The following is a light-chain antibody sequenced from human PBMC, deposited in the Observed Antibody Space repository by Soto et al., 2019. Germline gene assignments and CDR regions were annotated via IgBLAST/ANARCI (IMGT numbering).Light chain of an antibody. Sequence: QSVLTQPPSVSAAPGQKVTISCSGSSSNIGVNYVSWYQQLPGTAPQLLIYENHKRPSGIPARFSGSKSGTSATLGITGLPTGDEADYYCGTWDSSLSAVFGGGTKVTVL. CDR3: GTWDSSLSAV. J-gene: IGLJ2*01. V-gene: IGLV1-51*02. CDR2: ENH. CDR1: SSNIGVNY.